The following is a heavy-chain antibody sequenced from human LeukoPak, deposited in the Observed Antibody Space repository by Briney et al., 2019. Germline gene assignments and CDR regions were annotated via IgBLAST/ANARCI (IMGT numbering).Heavy chain of an antibody. V-gene: IGHV1-18*01. CDR3: ARAASAQPNYYYGSGSYSLGFDP. CDR1: GYTFTSYG. D-gene: IGHD3-10*01. J-gene: IGHJ5*02. Sequence: HWASVKVSCKASGYTFTSYGISWVRQAPGQGLEWMGWISAYNGNTNYALKLQGRVTMTTDTSISTAYMELSSLRSEDTAVYYCARAASAQPNYYYGSGSYSLGFDPWGQGTLVTVSS. CDR2: ISAYNGNT.